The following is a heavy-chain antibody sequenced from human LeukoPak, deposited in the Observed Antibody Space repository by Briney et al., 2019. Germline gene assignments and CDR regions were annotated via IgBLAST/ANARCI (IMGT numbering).Heavy chain of an antibody. D-gene: IGHD3-10*01. Sequence: PSETLSLTCAVSGGSISSGGYSWSWIRQPTGKGLEWIGYIYHSGSTYYNPSLKSRVTISVDRSKNQFSLKLSSVTAADTAVYYCARAMVRGVIVNWFDPWGQGTLVTVSS. V-gene: IGHV4-30-2*01. J-gene: IGHJ5*02. CDR3: ARAMVRGVIVNWFDP. CDR2: IYHSGST. CDR1: GGSISSGGYS.